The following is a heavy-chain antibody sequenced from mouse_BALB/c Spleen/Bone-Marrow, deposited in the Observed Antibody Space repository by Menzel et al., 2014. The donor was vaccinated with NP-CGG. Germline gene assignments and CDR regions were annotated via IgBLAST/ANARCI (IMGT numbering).Heavy chain of an antibody. V-gene: IGHV1-69*02. CDR2: IYPSDSYT. Sequence: VKLQESGAELVGPGASVKLSCKASGYTFTSYWINWVKQRPGQGLEWIGNIYPSDSYTNYNQKFKDKATLTVDKSSSTAYMQLSSPTSEDSAVYYCTRSYGSSYEYYFDYWGQGTTLTVSS. CDR1: GYTFTSYW. CDR3: TRSYGSSYEYYFDY. J-gene: IGHJ2*01. D-gene: IGHD1-1*01.